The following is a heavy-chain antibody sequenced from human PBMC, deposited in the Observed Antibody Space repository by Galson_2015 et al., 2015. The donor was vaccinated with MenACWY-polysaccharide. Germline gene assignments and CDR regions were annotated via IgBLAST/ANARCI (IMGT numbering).Heavy chain of an antibody. J-gene: IGHJ5*02. CDR3: ARSWDYGGNSGQVWGWFDP. D-gene: IGHD4-23*01. CDR2: IYPGDSDT. CDR1: GCSFTSYW. Sequence: QSGAEVKKPGESLKISCKGSGCSFTSYWIGWVRQMPGKGLEWMGIIYPGDSDTRYSPSFQGQVTISADKSISTAYLQWSSLKASDTAMYYCARSWDYGGNSGQVWGWFDPWGQGTLVTVSS. V-gene: IGHV5-51*03.